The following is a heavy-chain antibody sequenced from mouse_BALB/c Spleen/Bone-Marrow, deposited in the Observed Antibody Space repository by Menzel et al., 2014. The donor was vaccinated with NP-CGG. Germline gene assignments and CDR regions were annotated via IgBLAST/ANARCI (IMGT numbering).Heavy chain of an antibody. V-gene: IGHV1-4*01. J-gene: IGHJ4*01. CDR3: SRSTFAHDMDS. CDR1: GYTFTSYT. CDR2: ITPNSDHT. D-gene: IGHD4-1*02. Sequence: VKLVESGAELARPGASVKMSCKASGYTFTSYTMHWVKQRPGQGLEWIGYITPNSDHTNYNQKFKDRATLTADKSSSTAYMQLSSLTSEDSAIYYCSRSTFAHDMDSWGQGTSVTVSS.